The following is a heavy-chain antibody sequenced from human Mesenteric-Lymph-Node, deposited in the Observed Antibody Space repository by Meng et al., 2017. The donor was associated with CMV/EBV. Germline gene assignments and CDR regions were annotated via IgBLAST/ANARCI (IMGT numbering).Heavy chain of an antibody. J-gene: IGHJ4*02. V-gene: IGHV1-18*04. CDR1: GYTFTGYY. CDR3: ARAKTGSESDY. Sequence: ASVKVSCKASGYTFTGYYMHWVRQAPGQGLEWMGWISAYNGNTNYAQKLQGRVTMTTDTSTSTAYMELRSLRSDDTAVYYCARAKTGSESDYWGQGTLVTVSS. CDR2: ISAYNGNT.